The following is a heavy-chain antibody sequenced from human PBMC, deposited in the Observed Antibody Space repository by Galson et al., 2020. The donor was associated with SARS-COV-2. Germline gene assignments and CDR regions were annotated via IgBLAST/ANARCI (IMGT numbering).Heavy chain of an antibody. CDR1: GFTVSDNY. CDR2: IYSGGST. J-gene: IGHJ4*02. Sequence: PGGSLRLSCAASGFTVSDNYMSWVRQAPGKGLEWVSVIYSGGSTYYADSVKGRFTISRDNSKNTVYLQMNTLRAEDTAVYYCARESRAGDHGWKWGQGTPVTVSS. D-gene: IGHD1-1*01. CDR3: ARESRAGDHGWK. V-gene: IGHV3-53*01.